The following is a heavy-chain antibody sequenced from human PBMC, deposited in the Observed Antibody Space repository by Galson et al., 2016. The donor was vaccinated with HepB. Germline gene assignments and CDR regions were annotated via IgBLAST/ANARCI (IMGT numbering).Heavy chain of an antibody. J-gene: IGHJ4*02. V-gene: IGHV1-18*01. CDR3: PRDRDNYGSGSDS. Sequence: SVKASCKASGYSFTSHSISWVRQAPGQGLEWMGYITTYSGETYYAPNLQGRVTMTTDTSTHTAYMELRSLRSDDTAVYYCPRDRDNYGSGSDSWGQGTLVTVSS. CDR1: GYSFTSHS. CDR2: ITTYSGET. D-gene: IGHD3-10*01.